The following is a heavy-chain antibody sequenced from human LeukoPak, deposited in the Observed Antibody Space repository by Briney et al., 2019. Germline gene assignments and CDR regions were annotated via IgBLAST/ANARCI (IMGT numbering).Heavy chain of an antibody. V-gene: IGHV1-2*02. CDR3: ARFPRQLPRRAFDY. J-gene: IGHJ4*02. Sequence: ASVKVSCKASGYTFTSYGISWVRQAPGQGLEWMGWINPNSGGTNYAQKFQGRVTMTRDTSISTAYMELSRLRSDDTAVYYCARFPRQLPRRAFDYWGQGTLVTVSS. CDR1: GYTFTSYG. CDR2: INPNSGGT. D-gene: IGHD2-2*01.